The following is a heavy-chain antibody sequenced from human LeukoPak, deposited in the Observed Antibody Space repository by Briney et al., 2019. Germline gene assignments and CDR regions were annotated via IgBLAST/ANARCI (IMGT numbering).Heavy chain of an antibody. CDR2: ISDSGGST. V-gene: IGHV3-23*01. Sequence: GGSLRLSCAVSGITLSNYGMSWVRQAPGKGLEWVAGISDSGGSTKYADSVKGRFTISRDNPKNTPFLQMNSLRADDTAVYFCAKRGVVIRVFLVGFHKEAYYFESWGQGALVTVSS. CDR1: GITLSNYG. J-gene: IGHJ4*02. D-gene: IGHD3/OR15-3a*01. CDR3: AKRGVVIRVFLVGFHKEAYYFES.